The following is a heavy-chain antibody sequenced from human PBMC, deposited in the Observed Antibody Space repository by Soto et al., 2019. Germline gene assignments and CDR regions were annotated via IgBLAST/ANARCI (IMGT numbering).Heavy chain of an antibody. D-gene: IGHD5-18*01. Sequence: ETLSLTSTVPGVSISWYYWRWIRQPPGKGLEWIGDIYYRESNNYSPSLKSRVTISVDTSKNQSSLKLSSVTAADTAVYYCARRAYSYIFDYWGQGTLVTVSS. CDR2: IYYRESN. V-gene: IGHV4-59*01. J-gene: IGHJ4*02. CDR1: GVSISWYY. CDR3: ARRAYSYIFDY.